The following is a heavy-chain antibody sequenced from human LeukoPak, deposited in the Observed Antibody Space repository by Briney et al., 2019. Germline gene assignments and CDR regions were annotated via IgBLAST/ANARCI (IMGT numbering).Heavy chain of an antibody. CDR1: GFTFSSYA. CDR2: ISYDGSNK. J-gene: IGHJ3*02. V-gene: IGHV3-30-3*01. CDR3: AKVGPRNVVAPAKAFDI. D-gene: IGHD2-2*01. Sequence: PGRSLRLSCAASGFTFSSYAMHWVRQAPGKGLEWVAVISYDGSNKYYADSVKGRFTISRDNSKNTLYLQMNSLRAEDTAVYYCAKVGPRNVVAPAKAFDIWGQGTMVTVSS.